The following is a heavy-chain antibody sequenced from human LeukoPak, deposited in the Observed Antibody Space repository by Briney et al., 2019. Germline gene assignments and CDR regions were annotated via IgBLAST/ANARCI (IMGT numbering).Heavy chain of an antibody. Sequence: PGGSLRLSCAASGFTFTTYGMHWVRQAPGKGLEWVAIIWYDGSNKYYADSVKGRFTISRDNSKNTLYPQMNSLRADDTAVYYCAAGEPYGYWGQGTLVTVSS. CDR2: IWYDGSNK. V-gene: IGHV3-33*01. CDR3: AAGEPYGY. CDR1: GFTFTTYG. J-gene: IGHJ4*02. D-gene: IGHD1-14*01.